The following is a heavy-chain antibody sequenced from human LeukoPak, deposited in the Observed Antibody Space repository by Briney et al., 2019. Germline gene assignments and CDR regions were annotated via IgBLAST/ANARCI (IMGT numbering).Heavy chain of an antibody. V-gene: IGHV5-10-1*01. CDR2: IDPRDFYA. Sequence: GESLKISCKASGYSFTSYWITWVRQMPGKGLEWMGRIDPRDFYANYSPSFQGHVTISADRSISTAYLQWSSLKASDTAMYYCARLHPTSCSAGTCYWFDPWGQGTLVTVSS. J-gene: IGHJ5*02. D-gene: IGHD2-15*01. CDR3: ARLHPTSCSAGTCYWFDP. CDR1: GYSFTSYW.